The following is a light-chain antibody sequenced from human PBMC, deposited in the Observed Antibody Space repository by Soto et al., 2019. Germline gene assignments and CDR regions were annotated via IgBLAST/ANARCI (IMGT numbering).Light chain of an antibody. Sequence: QSALTQPASVSGSPGQSITISCTGTSSDVGGYNYVSWYQQHPDKAPKLMIYEVSNRPSGVSNRFSGSKSGNTASLTISGLQAEDEADYYCSSYISSSTSVFGGGTKLTVL. CDR1: SSDVGGYNY. CDR2: EVS. V-gene: IGLV2-14*01. J-gene: IGLJ3*02. CDR3: SSYISSSTSV.